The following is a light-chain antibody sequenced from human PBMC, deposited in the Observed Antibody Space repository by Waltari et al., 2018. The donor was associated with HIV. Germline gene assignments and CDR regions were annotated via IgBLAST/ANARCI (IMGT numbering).Light chain of an antibody. Sequence: SYVLTQPPSVSVAPGETATITCAGNNIGSKNVHWYQQRPGQAPILVIYYDNERPSGLPERFSGSNSGNTATLTIRRVEVADEADYYCQVWDSDSDHVFGPGTEVTVL. CDR1: NIGSKN. CDR2: YDN. CDR3: QVWDSDSDHV. J-gene: IGLJ1*01. V-gene: IGLV3-21*01.